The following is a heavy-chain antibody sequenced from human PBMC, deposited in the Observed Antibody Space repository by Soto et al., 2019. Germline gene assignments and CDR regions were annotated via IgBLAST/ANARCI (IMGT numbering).Heavy chain of an antibody. CDR2: ISSSGSTI. D-gene: IGHD6-19*01. Sequence: GGSLRLSCAASGFTFSSYEMNWVRQAPGKGLEWVSYISSSGSTIYYADSVKGRFTISRDNAKNSLYLQMNSLRAEDTAVYYCARDPREQWLVPVFDYWGQGTLVTVSS. V-gene: IGHV3-48*03. CDR3: ARDPREQWLVPVFDY. J-gene: IGHJ4*02. CDR1: GFTFSSYE.